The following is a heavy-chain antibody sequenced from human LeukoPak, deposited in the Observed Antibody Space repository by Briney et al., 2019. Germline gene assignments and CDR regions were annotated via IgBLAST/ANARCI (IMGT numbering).Heavy chain of an antibody. CDR2: NSALTGNI. Sequence: GASVKVSCKASGYTFNRYGTSWVRQAPGQRPEWMGWNSALTGNIDYAPKFQGRVTMNTDTSTRTAYMELSSLVSADTAVYFCARADPTNTGHEYFDYWGRGTLVTVSS. D-gene: IGHD2/OR15-2a*01. J-gene: IGHJ4*02. CDR3: ARADPTNTGHEYFDY. V-gene: IGHV1-18*01. CDR1: GYTFNRYG.